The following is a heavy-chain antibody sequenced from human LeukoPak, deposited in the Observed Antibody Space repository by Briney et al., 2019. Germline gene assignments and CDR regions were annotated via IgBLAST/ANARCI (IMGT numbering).Heavy chain of an antibody. CDR2: IIQDGSNK. Sequence: GGSLRLSCAASGFTFSSYGMHWVRPAPGKGREWVALIIQDGSNKNYADSVKGRFTISRYNSKNTLYLQMNSRRTEDTAVYYCAKVPTGVGSGSYWGQGTLVTVSS. J-gene: IGHJ4*02. D-gene: IGHD3-10*01. CDR3: AKVPTGVGSGSY. V-gene: IGHV3-30*18. CDR1: GFTFSSYG.